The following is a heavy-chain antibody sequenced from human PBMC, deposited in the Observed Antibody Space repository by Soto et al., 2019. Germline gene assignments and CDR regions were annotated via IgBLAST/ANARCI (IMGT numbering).Heavy chain of an antibody. D-gene: IGHD3-22*01. V-gene: IGHV1-69*02. J-gene: IGHJ4*02. CDR3: ARGLHYDSLSLDDY. Sequence: QVQLVQSGAGVKKPGSSVKVSCKASGGTFSSYIISWVRQAPGQGLEWMGRIIPILGIANYAQKFQGRVTITADKSTSTAYMELSRLRSEDTAVYYCARGLHYDSLSLDDYWGQGTLVTVSS. CDR1: GGTFSSYI. CDR2: IIPILGIA.